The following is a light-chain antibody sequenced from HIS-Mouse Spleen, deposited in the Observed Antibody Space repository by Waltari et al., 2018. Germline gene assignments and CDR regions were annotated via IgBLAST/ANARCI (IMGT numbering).Light chain of an antibody. CDR3: QQYYSYPFT. Sequence: AIRMTQSPSSFSASTGDRVTITCRASQGISSYLAWYQQKPGKPPKLLIYAASTLQSGVPSRFSGSGSGTDFTLTISCLQSEDFATYYCQQYYSYPFTFGPGTKVDIK. CDR1: QGISSY. CDR2: AAS. V-gene: IGKV1-8*01. J-gene: IGKJ3*01.